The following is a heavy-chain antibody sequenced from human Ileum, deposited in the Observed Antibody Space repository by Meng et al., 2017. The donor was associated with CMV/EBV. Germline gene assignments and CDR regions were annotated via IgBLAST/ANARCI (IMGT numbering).Heavy chain of an antibody. CDR3: ARRGHIAVAGTGTGWFDP. CDR2: ISSSSSYI. D-gene: IGHD6-19*01. J-gene: IGHJ5*02. V-gene: IGHV3-21*01. CDR1: GFTFSSYS. Sequence: GGSLRLSCAASGFTFSSYSMNWVRQAPGKGLEWVSSISSSSSYIYYADSVKGRFTISRDNAKNSLYLQMNSLRAEDTAVYYCARRGHIAVAGTGTGWFDPWGQGTLVTVSS.